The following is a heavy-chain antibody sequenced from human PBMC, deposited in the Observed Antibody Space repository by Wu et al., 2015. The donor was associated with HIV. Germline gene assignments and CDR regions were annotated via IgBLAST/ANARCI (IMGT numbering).Heavy chain of an antibody. V-gene: IGHV1-2*02. CDR3: ARDYDSSGYYVYGAFDI. D-gene: IGHD3-22*01. Sequence: QVQLVQSGAEVKKPGASVKVSCKASGYTFTGYYMHWVRQAPGQGLEWMGWINPNSGGTNYAQKFQGRVTMTRDTSISTAYMELSRLRSDDTAVYYCARDYDSSGYYVYGAFDIWGQGTMVTVSS. CDR1: GYTFTGYY. J-gene: IGHJ3*02. CDR2: INPNSGGT.